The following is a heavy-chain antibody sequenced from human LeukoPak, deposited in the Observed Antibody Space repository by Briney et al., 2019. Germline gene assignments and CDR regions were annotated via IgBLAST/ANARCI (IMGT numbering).Heavy chain of an antibody. CDR1: GFTFSSYE. D-gene: IGHD6-19*01. CDR3: ATRYSSGWYWYFDY. V-gene: IGHV3-48*03. J-gene: IGHJ4*02. Sequence: PGGSLTLSCAASGFTFSSYEMNWVRQAPGKGLEWVSYISSSGSTIYYADTVKGRFTISRDNAKISLYLQMNSLRAEDTAVYYCATRYSSGWYWYFDYWGQGTLVTVSP. CDR2: ISSSGSTI.